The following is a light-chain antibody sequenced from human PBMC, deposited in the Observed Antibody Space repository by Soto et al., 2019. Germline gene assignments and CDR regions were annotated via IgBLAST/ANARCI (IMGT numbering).Light chain of an antibody. CDR2: AAS. CDR1: QGISSY. V-gene: IGKV1-9*01. Sequence: IQLTQSPSSLSASVGDRVTITCRASQGISSYLAWYQQKPGKAPKLLIYAASTLQSGVPSRFSGSGSGTDFTLTISRLQPEDFATYYCQQLNSYPHTFGQGTKLEIK. CDR3: QQLNSYPHT. J-gene: IGKJ2*01.